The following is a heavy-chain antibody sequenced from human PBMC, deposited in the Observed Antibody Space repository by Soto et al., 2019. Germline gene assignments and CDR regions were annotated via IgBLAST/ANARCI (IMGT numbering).Heavy chain of an antibody. CDR1: GFTFSSFA. CDR2: ISDSGGST. Sequence: GGSLRLSGSASGFTFSSFAMFWVRQAPGKGLEYVSVISDSGGSTYYADSVKGRFTISRDNSRNTLSLQMSGLRPDDTAVYYCVKYSASWPTSPDNWFGPWGQGTLVTVSS. V-gene: IGHV3-64D*08. D-gene: IGHD6-13*01. CDR3: VKYSASWPTSPDNWFGP. J-gene: IGHJ5*02.